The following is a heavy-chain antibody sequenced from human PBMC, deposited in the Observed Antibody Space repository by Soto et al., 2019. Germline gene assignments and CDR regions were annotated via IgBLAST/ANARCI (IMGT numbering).Heavy chain of an antibody. J-gene: IGHJ4*02. Sequence: QVQLVESGGGVVQPGRSLRLSCAASGFTFSSYAMHWVRQAPGKGLEWVAVISYDGSNKYYADSVKGRFTISRDNSKNTRYPQMNSLRAEDTAVYYCARDLFSDSGLLWGQGTLVTVSS. CDR1: GFTFSSYA. CDR3: ARDLFSDSGLL. CDR2: ISYDGSNK. D-gene: IGHD3-22*01. V-gene: IGHV3-30-3*01.